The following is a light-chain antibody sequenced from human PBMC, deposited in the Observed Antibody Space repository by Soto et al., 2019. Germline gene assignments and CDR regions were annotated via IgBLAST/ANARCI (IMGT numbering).Light chain of an antibody. J-gene: IGLJ2*01. Sequence: QSALTQPASVSGSPGQSITISCTGTSSDVGGYNSVSWYQQHPGQAPKLIIYEVGHRPSEVSNRFSASKSANTASLTISRLQAEDEADYYCSSYTGSSTLVFGGGTKLTVL. CDR3: SSYTGSSTLV. CDR1: SSDVGGYNS. V-gene: IGLV2-14*01. CDR2: EVG.